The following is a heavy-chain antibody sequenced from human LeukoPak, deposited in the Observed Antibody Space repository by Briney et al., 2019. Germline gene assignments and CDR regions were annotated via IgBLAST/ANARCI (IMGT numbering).Heavy chain of an antibody. CDR1: GYAFTNYY. V-gene: IGHV1-46*01. CDR3: ARGIRLDYDFWSGTWGWFDP. Sequence: ASVKVSCRASGYAFTNYYIHWVRQAPGQGLEWMGIINPSGGSPTYAQNFQGRVTMTRDTSTSTAYMELSSLRSEDTAVYYCARGIRLDYDFWSGTWGWFDPWGQGTLVTVSS. D-gene: IGHD3-3*01. CDR2: INPSGGSP. J-gene: IGHJ5*02.